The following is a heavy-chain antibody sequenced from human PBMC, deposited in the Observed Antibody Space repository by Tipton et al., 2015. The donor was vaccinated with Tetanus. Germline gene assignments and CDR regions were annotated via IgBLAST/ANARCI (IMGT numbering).Heavy chain of an antibody. V-gene: IGHV4-30-4*02. J-gene: IGHJ4*02. D-gene: IGHD2-2*01. CDR1: GDSVSTGNFY. CDR3: ARVACSSTSCYSHYFDY. Sequence: TLSLTCTVSGDSVSTGNFYWSWIRQPPGKGLEWIAFIHHSGLAFSKPSLKGRVNISLDRSENQISLMLTSVTAADTAVYYCARVACSSTSCYSHYFDYWGPGSLVTVSS. CDR2: IHHSGLA.